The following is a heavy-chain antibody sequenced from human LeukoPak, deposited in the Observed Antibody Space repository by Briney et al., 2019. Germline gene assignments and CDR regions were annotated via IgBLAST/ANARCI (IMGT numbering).Heavy chain of an antibody. CDR2: IWYDGSNK. D-gene: IGHD2-15*01. CDR1: GFTFSSYG. V-gene: IGHV3-33*01. Sequence: GGSLRLSCAASGFTFSSYGMHWVRQAPGKGLEWVAVIWYDGSNKYYADSVKGRFTISRDNSKNTLYLQMNSLRAEDTAVYYCASSLGYCSGGSCYSGDYWGQGTLVTVSS. CDR3: ASSLGYCSGGSCYSGDY. J-gene: IGHJ4*02.